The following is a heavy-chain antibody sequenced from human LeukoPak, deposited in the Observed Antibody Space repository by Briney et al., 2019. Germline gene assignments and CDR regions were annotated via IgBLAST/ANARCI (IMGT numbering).Heavy chain of an antibody. Sequence: SGGSLRLSCAASGFTFHDHGMSWVRQVPGKGLEWVSALNWNGDNTGYADSVKGRFTISRDNAKKSLYLQMHSLTAEDTAYYYCAREEGPYFDCWGQGTLVTVSS. CDR3: AREEGPYFDC. J-gene: IGHJ4*02. CDR2: LNWNGDNT. CDR1: GFTFHDHG. V-gene: IGHV3-20*04.